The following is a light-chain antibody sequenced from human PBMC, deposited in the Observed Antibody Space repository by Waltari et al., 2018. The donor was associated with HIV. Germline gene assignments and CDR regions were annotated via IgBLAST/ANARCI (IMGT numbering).Light chain of an antibody. CDR1: SSNIGAGYD. J-gene: IGLJ2*01. Sequence: QSVLTQPPSVSGAPGQRVPISCTGSSSNIGAGYDVHWYQHLPGTAPKLLIYGNSNRPSGVPDRFSGSKSGTSASLAITGLQAEDEADYYCCSYAGTSTVVFGGGTKLTVL. CDR3: CSYAGTSTVV. V-gene: IGLV1-40*01. CDR2: GNS.